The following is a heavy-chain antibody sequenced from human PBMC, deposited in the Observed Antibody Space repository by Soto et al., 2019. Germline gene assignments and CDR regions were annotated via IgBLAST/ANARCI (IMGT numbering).Heavy chain of an antibody. J-gene: IGHJ3*02. V-gene: IGHV3-7*03. CDR2: RKQDGSEK. CDR1: GFTFSSYW. Sequence: GGSLRLSCVASGFTFSSYWMSWVRQAPGKGLEWVANRKQDGSEKYYVDSVKGRFTISRDNAKNSLYLQMNSVRAEDTAVYYCARDSLTGDAFDIWGQGTMVTVSS. CDR3: ARDSLTGDAFDI. D-gene: IGHD7-27*01.